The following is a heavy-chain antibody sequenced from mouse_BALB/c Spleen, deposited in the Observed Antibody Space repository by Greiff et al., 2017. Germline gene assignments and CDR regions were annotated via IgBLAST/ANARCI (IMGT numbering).Heavy chain of an antibody. D-gene: IGHD2-4*01. J-gene: IGHJ3*01. CDR3: ALYDYDTAY. CDR1: GFNIKDTY. CDR2: IDPANGNT. Sequence: EVQLQESGAELVKPGASVKLSCTASGFNIKDTYMHWVKQRPEQGLEWIGRIDPANGNTKYDPKFQGKATITADTSSNTAYLQLSSLTSEDTAVYYCALYDYDTAYWGQGTLVTVSA. V-gene: IGHV14-3*02.